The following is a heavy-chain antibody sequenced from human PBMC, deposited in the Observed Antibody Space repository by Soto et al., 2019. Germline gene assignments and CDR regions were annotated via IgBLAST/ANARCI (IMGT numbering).Heavy chain of an antibody. CDR1: GFTFSSYW. V-gene: IGHV3-74*01. Sequence: GGSLRLSCAASGFTFSSYWMHWVRQAPGKGLVWVSRLCHDGTIAIYSDSVKGRFSISRDIAKNTLYLQMTSLRAEDAAIYYCGRTFRDGLLGLDPWGQGTLVTVSS. CDR2: LCHDGTIA. CDR3: GRTFRDGLLGLDP. D-gene: IGHD3-16*01. J-gene: IGHJ5*02.